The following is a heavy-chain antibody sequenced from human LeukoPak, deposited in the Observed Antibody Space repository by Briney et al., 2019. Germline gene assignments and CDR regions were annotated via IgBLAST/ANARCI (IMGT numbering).Heavy chain of an antibody. CDR1: GGSISSYY. V-gene: IGHV4-4*07. CDR3: ARERYYGSGSQNPHFDY. J-gene: IGHJ4*02. Sequence: SETLSLTCTVSGGSISSYYWSWIRQPAGKGLEWIGRIYTSGSTNYNPSLKSRVTMSVDTSKNQFSLKLSSVTAADTAVYYCARERYYGSGSQNPHFDYWGQGTLVTVSS. D-gene: IGHD3-10*01. CDR2: IYTSGST.